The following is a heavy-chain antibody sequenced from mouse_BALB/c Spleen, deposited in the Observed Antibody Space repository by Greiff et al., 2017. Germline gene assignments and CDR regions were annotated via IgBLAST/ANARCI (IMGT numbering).Heavy chain of an antibody. CDR3: ARGGSSHYAMDY. CDR2: ISSGGST. CDR1: GFTFSSYA. Sequence: EVKLMESGGGLVKPGGSLKLSCAASGFTFSSYAMSWVRQTPEKRLEWVASISSGGSTYYPDSVKGRFTISRDNARNILYLQMSSLRSEDTAMYYCARGGSSHYAMDYWGQGTSVTVSS. D-gene: IGHD1-1*01. V-gene: IGHV5-6-5*01. J-gene: IGHJ4*01.